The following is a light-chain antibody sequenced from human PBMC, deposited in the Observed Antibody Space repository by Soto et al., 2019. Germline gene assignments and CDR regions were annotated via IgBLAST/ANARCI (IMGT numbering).Light chain of an antibody. CDR3: MQTKQLPLT. CDR2: EVS. Sequence: DIVMTQTPLSLSVTPGQPASMSCKTSHSLLHSDGKTYLYWYLERPGQPPQLLVYEVSNRFSGVPDRFSGSGSGTDFTLIISRVEAEDVGVYYCMQTKQLPLTFGQGTKVDIK. J-gene: IGKJ1*01. CDR1: HSLLHSDGKTY. V-gene: IGKV2D-29*01.